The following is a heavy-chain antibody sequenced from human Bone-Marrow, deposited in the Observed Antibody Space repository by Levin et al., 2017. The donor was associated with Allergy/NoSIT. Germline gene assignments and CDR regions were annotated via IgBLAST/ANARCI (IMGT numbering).Heavy chain of an antibody. D-gene: IGHD4-17*01. CDR3: ARGRYGDFDR. CDR1: GFSVSSNY. J-gene: IGHJ4*02. Sequence: HPGESLKISCAASGFSVSSNYMTWVRQAPGKGLEWVSILYAGGAAHYADSVKGRFNIFKDDSKDTLYLQLNNLRADDTAVYYCARGRYGDFDRWGQGTLVTVAS. CDR2: LYAGGAA. V-gene: IGHV3-53*01.